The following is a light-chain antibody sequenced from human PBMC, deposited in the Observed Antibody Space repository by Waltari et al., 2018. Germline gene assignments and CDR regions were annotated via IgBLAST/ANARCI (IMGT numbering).Light chain of an antibody. CDR1: KLGDKY. Sequence: SYELTQPPSVPVSPGQTATITCSGEKLGDKYTCWYRQQPGQSPVLVLYQDTKRPSGIPERFSGSNSGNTATLTITGTQTMDEADYYCQAWDSYSVIFGAGTRLTVL. CDR3: QAWDSYSVI. J-gene: IGLJ2*01. V-gene: IGLV3-1*01. CDR2: QDT.